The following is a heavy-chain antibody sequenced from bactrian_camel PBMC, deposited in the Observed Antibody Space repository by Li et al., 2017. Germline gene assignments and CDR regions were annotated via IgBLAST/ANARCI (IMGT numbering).Heavy chain of an antibody. CDR2: ITSSGSLT. V-gene: IGHV3S14*01. CDR1: GDGDGYSSSA. J-gene: IGHJ6*01. Sequence: HVQLVESGGGSVQAGGSLTLSCAVSGDGDGYSSSAMGWFRQAPGKGLEWVASITSSGSLTYEADSVKGRFTISRDNAKNTLYLQLNSLKTEDTAIYYCVKVGELAYGSSWVVTATGLVTGARGPRSPSP. CDR3: VKVGELAYGSSWVVTATGLVT. D-gene: IGHD6*01.